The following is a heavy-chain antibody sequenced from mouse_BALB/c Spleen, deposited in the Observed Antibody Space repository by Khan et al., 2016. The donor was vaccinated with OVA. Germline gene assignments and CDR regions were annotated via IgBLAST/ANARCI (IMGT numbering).Heavy chain of an antibody. J-gene: IGHJ2*01. CDR3: ASVCENCFDY. V-gene: IGHV1-87*01. D-gene: IGHD6-2*01. Sequence: QVQLQQSGAELARPGASVKLSCKASGYTFTNYWMQWVKQRPGQGLEWIGAIYPVDGDTKYTQKFKGKATLTADTSSSTAYMQLSSLASEDSAVYYCASVCENCFDYWGQGTTLTVSA. CDR2: IYPVDGDT. CDR1: GYTFTNYW.